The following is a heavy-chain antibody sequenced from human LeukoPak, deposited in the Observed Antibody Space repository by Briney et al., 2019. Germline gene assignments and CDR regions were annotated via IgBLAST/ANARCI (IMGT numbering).Heavy chain of an antibody. CDR2: IYTSGST. CDR3: ARGIAARSIFDI. J-gene: IGHJ3*02. D-gene: IGHD6-6*01. CDR1: GGSISSYY. Sequence: SETLSLTCTVSGGSISSYYWSWIRQPPGKGLEWIGYIYTSGSTNYNPSLKSRVTISVDTSKNQFSLKLSSVTAADTAVYYCARGIAARSIFDIWGQGTMVTVSS. V-gene: IGHV4-4*09.